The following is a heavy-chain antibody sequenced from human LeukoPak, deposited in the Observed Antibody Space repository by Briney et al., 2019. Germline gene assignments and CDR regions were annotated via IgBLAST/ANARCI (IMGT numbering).Heavy chain of an antibody. J-gene: IGHJ4*02. Sequence: GGSLRLSCAASGFTFSSYGMHWVRQAPGKGLEWVAVIWYDGSSKYYADSVKGRFTISRDNSKNTLYLQMNSLRAEDTAVYYCARSGEVVTASVFDYWGQGTLVTVSS. V-gene: IGHV3-33*01. CDR1: GFTFSSYG. CDR3: ARSGEVVTASVFDY. CDR2: IWYDGSSK. D-gene: IGHD2-21*02.